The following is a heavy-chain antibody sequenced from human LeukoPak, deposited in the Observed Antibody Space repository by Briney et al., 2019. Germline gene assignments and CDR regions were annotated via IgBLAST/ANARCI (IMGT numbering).Heavy chain of an antibody. D-gene: IGHD2/OR15-2a*01. J-gene: IGHJ6*04. V-gene: IGHV4-39*01. Sequence: SETLSLTCTVSGGSISSSSYYCGWIRQPPGKGLEWIGSIYYSGSTYYNPSLKSRVTISVDTSKNQFSLKLSSVTAADTAVYYCARLGRVLYLMDVWGKGTTVTVSS. CDR3: ARLGRVLYLMDV. CDR2: IYYSGST. CDR1: GGSISSSSYY.